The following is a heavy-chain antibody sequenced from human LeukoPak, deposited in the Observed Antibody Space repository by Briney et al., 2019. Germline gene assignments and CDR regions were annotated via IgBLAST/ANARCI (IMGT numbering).Heavy chain of an antibody. CDR2: INPNSGGT. D-gene: IGHD2-21*02. CDR1: GYTFTGYY. Sequence: GASVKVSCKASGYTFTGYYMHWVRQAPGQGLEWMGWINPNSGGTNYAQKFQGWVTMTRDTSISTAYMELSRLRSDDTAVYYCARAGVTAIPNDAFDIWGQGTMVTVSS. J-gene: IGHJ3*02. CDR3: ARAGVTAIPNDAFDI. V-gene: IGHV1-2*04.